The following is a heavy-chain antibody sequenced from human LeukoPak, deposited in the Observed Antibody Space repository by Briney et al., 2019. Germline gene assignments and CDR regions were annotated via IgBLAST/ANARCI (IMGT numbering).Heavy chain of an antibody. CDR2: IYYSGST. V-gene: IGHV4-59*01. Sequence: SETLSLTCTVSGGSISSFYWTWIRQPPGKGLEYIGYIYYSGSTTYNPSLKSRVTMSSDTSKNQFSLKLSSVTAADTAVYYCARERTFGGVISYWGQGILVTVSS. D-gene: IGHD3-16*02. J-gene: IGHJ4*02. CDR3: ARERTFGGVISY. CDR1: GGSISSFY.